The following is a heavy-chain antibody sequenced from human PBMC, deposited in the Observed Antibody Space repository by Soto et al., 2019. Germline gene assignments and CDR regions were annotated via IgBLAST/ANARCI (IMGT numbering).Heavy chain of an antibody. CDR1: GGTFNNNA. J-gene: IGHJ5*02. D-gene: IGHD5-12*01. CDR2: SIPIFGTS. Sequence: QVQLVQSGAELKKPGSSVKVSCKASGGTFNNNAINWVRPAPGQGLEWMGGSIPIFGTSNYAQKFQGRVTISEDESTRKAYMELSSLRSEDTAVYYCVREKMRDMATILRDKGFDPWGQGTLVTVSS. V-gene: IGHV1-69*19. CDR3: VREKMRDMATILRDKGFDP.